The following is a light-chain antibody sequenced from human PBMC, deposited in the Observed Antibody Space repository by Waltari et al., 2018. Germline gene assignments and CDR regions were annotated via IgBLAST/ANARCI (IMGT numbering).Light chain of an antibody. CDR3: SSYTSDTTPYV. Sequence: QSALTQPASVSGSPGQSITFSCTGTSRDVGAYNFVSWYQQRPGKAPKLIIYDVVHRPSGIPDRFSGSKSGNTASLTISGLQAEDEADYYCSSYTSDTTPYVFGTGTKVTV. J-gene: IGLJ1*01. CDR1: SRDVGAYNF. V-gene: IGLV2-14*01. CDR2: DVV.